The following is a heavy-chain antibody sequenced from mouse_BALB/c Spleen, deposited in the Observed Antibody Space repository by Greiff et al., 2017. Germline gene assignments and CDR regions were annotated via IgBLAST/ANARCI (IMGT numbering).Heavy chain of an antibody. CDR1: GFTFTDYY. V-gene: IGHV7-3*02. CDR3: ARDKGGTFAY. J-gene: IGHJ3*01. CDR2: IRNKANGYTT. Sequence: VQLKESGGGLVQPGGSLRLSCATSGFTFTDYYMSWVRQPPGKALEWLGFIRNKANGYTTEYSASVKGRFTISRDNSQSILYLQMNTLRAEDSATYYCARDKGGTFAYWGQGTLVTVSA. D-gene: IGHD4-1*01.